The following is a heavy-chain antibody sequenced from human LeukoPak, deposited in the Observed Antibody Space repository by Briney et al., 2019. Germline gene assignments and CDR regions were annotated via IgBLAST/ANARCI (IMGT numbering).Heavy chain of an antibody. J-gene: IGHJ4*02. Sequence: PSETLSLTCTVSGGSIGSFHWSWIRQPPGKGLEHIGNIYGSGSTYYNPSLKSRVTISVDTSKNQFSLKLSSVTAADTAVYYCARTYSGRSYYFDCWGQGTLVTVSS. CDR1: GGSIGSFH. CDR3: ARTYSGRSYYFDC. D-gene: IGHD1-26*01. CDR2: IYGSGST. V-gene: IGHV4-59*01.